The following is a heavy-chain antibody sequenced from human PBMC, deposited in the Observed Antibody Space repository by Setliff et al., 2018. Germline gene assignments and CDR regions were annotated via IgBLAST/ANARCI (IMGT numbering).Heavy chain of an antibody. CDR2: IYPGDSDT. D-gene: IGHD2-2*01. CDR1: GYRFTSYW. CDR3: ARRGAVVPADAFDL. V-gene: IGHV5-51*01. Sequence: GESLTLSCHGSGYRFTSYWIGWVRQMPGKGLEWMGIIYPGDSDTRYSPSFQGQVTISADKSISTAYLQWSSLKASDTAMYYCARRGAVVPADAFDLWGQGTMVTVSS. J-gene: IGHJ3*01.